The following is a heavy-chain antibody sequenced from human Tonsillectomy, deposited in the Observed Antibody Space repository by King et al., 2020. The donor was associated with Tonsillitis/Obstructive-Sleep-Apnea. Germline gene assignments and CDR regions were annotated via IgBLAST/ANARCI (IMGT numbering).Heavy chain of an antibody. J-gene: IGHJ3*02. V-gene: IGHV4-59*01. Sequence: QLQESGPGLVKPSETLSLTCTVSGGSISSYSWSWIRQPPGKGLEWIGYIYYSGITNYNPSLKSRVTISVDTSKNQFSLKLSSVTAADTAVYYCARDMVLEAGGDAFDIWGQGTMVTVSS. D-gene: IGHD2-8*01. CDR3: ARDMVLEAGGDAFDI. CDR1: GGSISSYS. CDR2: IYYSGIT.